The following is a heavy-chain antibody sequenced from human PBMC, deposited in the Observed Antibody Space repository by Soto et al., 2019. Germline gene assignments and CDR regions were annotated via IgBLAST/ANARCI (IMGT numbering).Heavy chain of an antibody. CDR3: ARPSGDYYGSEYGMDV. D-gene: IGHD3-10*01. CDR2: IYYSGST. V-gene: IGHV4-39*01. Sequence: SETLSLTCTVSGASISSSSYYWGWIRQPPGKGLEWIGSIYYSGSTYYNPSLKSRVTIPVDTSKNQFSLNLTSVTAADTAVYYCARPSGDYYGSEYGMDVWGQGITVTVSS. J-gene: IGHJ6*02. CDR1: GASISSSSYY.